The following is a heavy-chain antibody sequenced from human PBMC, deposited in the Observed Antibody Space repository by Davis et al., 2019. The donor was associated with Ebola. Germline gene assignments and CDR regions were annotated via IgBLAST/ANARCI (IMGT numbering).Heavy chain of an antibody. D-gene: IGHD3-10*01. CDR3: ARSKAYMVRGVINN. Sequence: SDTLSLTCAVHGGSSSGYYWSWTRQPPGKGLEWIGEINHSGTTNYNPSLKSRVTISVDTSKNQFSLKLSSVTAADTAVYYCARSKAYMVRGVINNWGQGTLVTVSS. J-gene: IGHJ4*02. CDR1: GGSSSGYY. CDR2: INHSGTT. V-gene: IGHV4-34*01.